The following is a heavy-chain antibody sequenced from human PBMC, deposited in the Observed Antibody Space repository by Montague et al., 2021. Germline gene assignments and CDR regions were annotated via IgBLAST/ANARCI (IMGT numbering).Heavy chain of an antibody. CDR1: GGSISTYH. CDR2: THYNWNT. Sequence: SETLSLTCSVSGGSISTYHWIWLRQPPGQGLEWIGETHYNWNTNYNYNPSLKSRVTISVDKSNNQFSLKLSSVTAADTAVYYCARDREHTYVRFFHPWGQGTLVTVSS. D-gene: IGHD3-16*01. CDR3: ARDREHTYVRFFHP. J-gene: IGHJ5*02. V-gene: IGHV4-59*01.